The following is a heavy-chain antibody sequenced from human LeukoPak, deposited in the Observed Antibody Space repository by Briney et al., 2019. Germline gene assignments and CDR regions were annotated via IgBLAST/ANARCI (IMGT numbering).Heavy chain of an antibody. Sequence: SVKVSCKASGYTFTSYGISWVRQAPGQGLEWMGGIIPIFGTANYAQKFQGRVTITADESTSTAYMELSSLRSEDTAVYYCARPQQLAPDAFDIWGQGTMVTVSS. CDR2: IIPIFGTA. J-gene: IGHJ3*02. CDR3: ARPQQLAPDAFDI. D-gene: IGHD6-13*01. CDR1: GYTFTSYG. V-gene: IGHV1-69*13.